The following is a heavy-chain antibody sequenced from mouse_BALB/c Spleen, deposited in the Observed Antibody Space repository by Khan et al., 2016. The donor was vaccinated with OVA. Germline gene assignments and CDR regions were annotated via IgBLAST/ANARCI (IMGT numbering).Heavy chain of an antibody. CDR2: IWSAGST. CDR1: GFSLTNYS. D-gene: IGHD2-4*01. Sequence: QVQLKQSGPGLVQPSQSLSITCTVSGFSLTNYSVHWVRQSPEKGLEWLGVIWSAGSTDYNAAFKSRLTIRKDNSRSQVFFKMNSLQPNDTAIYYCARRGYDYGRGALFAYWGQGTLVTVSA. J-gene: IGHJ3*01. CDR3: ARRGYDYGRGALFAY. V-gene: IGHV2-2*02.